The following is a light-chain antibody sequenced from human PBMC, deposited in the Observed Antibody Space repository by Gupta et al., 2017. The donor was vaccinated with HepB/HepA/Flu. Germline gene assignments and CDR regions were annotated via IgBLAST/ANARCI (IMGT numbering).Light chain of an antibody. CDR1: QSVSSN. CDR3: QQYKNWPLYT. V-gene: IGKV3-15*01. J-gene: IGKJ2*01. Sequence: EIVMTQSPATLSVSPGERATLSCRASQSVSSNLAWYQQKPGQAPRLLIYGASTRDTGITARFSGSGYGKEFTLTISSRQSEDFAVYYCQQYKNWPLYTFGQGTKLEIK. CDR2: GAS.